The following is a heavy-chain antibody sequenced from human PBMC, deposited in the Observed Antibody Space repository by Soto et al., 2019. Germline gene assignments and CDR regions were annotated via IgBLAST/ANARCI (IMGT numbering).Heavy chain of an antibody. V-gene: IGHV1-2*02. D-gene: IGHD5-18*01. CDR2: INPKNGDT. CDR1: GYTFTAYS. Sequence: QVQLVQSGAEVKKPGASVKVSCKASGYTFTAYSIHWVRQAPGQGLEWMGWINPKNGDTNTAQKFQGRVTMTRDTSITTAYMELTSLRSDDTAIYYCARVWDPAMVPRADYWGQGSLVTVSS. CDR3: ARVWDPAMVPRADY. J-gene: IGHJ4*02.